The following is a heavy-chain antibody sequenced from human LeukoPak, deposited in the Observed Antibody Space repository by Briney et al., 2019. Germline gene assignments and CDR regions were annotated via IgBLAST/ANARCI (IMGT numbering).Heavy chain of an antibody. CDR1: GGSFSGYY. J-gene: IGHJ5*02. CDR3: ARDIVVVPAAYNWFDP. D-gene: IGHD2-2*01. V-gene: IGHV4-34*01. CDR2: INHSGST. Sequence: PSETLSLTCAVYGGSFSGYYWSWIRQPPGKGLEWIGEINHSGSTNYNPSLKNRVTISVDTSKNQFSLKLSSVTAADTAVYYCARDIVVVPAAYNWFDPWGQGTLVTVSS.